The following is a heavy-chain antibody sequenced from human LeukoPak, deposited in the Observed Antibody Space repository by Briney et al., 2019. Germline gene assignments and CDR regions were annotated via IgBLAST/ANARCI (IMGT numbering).Heavy chain of an antibody. J-gene: IGHJ4*02. CDR1: VFTFRNYW. CDR3: ARTAYSTSSLGF. Sequence: GRTLRLSCAASVFTFRNYWMHWVRHASGKGLVWVSRINSDGCITKYADSVKGRFPDSRDNAKNTLHVQMNSQVAEHTPVYHCARTAYSTSSLGFWGQGTLVTVSS. CDR2: INSDGCIT. D-gene: IGHD6-6*01. V-gene: IGHV3-74*01.